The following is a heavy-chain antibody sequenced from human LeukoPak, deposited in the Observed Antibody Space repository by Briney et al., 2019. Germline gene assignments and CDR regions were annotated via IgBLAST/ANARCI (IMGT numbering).Heavy chain of an antibody. Sequence: PGGSLRLSCAASGFTVSSNYMSWVRQAPGKGLEWVSVIYSGGSTNYADSVKGRFTISRDNSKNTLYLQMNSLRAEDTAVYYCARGLQLGWGQPSTTYYYGMDVWGQGTTVTVSS. CDR3: ARGLQLGWGQPSTTYYYGMDV. V-gene: IGHV3-66*01. J-gene: IGHJ6*02. CDR2: IYSGGST. CDR1: GFTVSSNY. D-gene: IGHD1-1*01.